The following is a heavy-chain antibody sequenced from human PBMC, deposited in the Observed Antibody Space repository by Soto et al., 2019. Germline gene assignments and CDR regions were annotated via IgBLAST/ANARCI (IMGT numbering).Heavy chain of an antibody. J-gene: IGHJ5*02. CDR3: ARSTGLPGGYNWFDP. D-gene: IGHD3-16*01. CDR2: INPNSGGT. V-gene: IGHV1-2*02. CDR1: GYTFTGYY. Sequence: QVQLVQSGAEVKKPGASVKVSCKASGYTFTGYYMHWVRQAPGQGLEWMGWINPNSGGTNYAQKFQGRVTMTRDTSISTAYMELSRLRSDDTAVYYCARSTGLPGGYNWFDPWGQGTLVTVSS.